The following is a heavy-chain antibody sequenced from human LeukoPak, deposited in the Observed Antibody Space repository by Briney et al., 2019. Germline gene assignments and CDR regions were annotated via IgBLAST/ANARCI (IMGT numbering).Heavy chain of an antibody. CDR1: GYSSSSYW. CDR3: ARHIARRGFWSGYTYDYYYMDV. V-gene: IGHV5-51*01. CDR2: IYPGDSDT. J-gene: IGHJ6*03. D-gene: IGHD3-3*01. Sequence: GESLKISCKGSGYSSSSYWIGWVRQMPGQGLEWMGIIYPGDSDTQYSPSFQGQVTLSVDKSISTAYLQLSSLNASDTAIYYCARHIARRGFWSGYTYDYYYMDVWGKGTTVTVSS.